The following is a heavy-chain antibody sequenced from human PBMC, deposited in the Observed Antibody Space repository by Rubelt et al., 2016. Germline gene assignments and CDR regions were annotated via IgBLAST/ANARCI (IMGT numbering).Heavy chain of an antibody. CDR2: INPNSRGK. CDR1: GYTFTGYY. V-gene: IGHV1-2*07. CDR3: ARFAIGGHSSGYLFDY. D-gene: IGHD3-22*01. Sequence: QVQLVQSGAEVKKPGASVKVSCKASGYTFTGYYMHWVRQAPGQGLEWMGWINPNSRGKNYAHEVQGRVTMTRDTYISTAYMELSRLRSDDTAVYYCARFAIGGHSSGYLFDYWGQGTLVTVSS. J-gene: IGHJ4*02.